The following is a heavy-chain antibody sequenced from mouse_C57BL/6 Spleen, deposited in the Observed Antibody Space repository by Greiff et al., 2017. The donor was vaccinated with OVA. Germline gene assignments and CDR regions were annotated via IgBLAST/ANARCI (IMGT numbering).Heavy chain of an antibody. V-gene: IGHV5-17*01. D-gene: IGHD3-1*01. CDR1: GFTFSDYG. CDR3: ARSGYYAMDY. CDR2: ISSGSSTI. J-gene: IGHJ4*01. Sequence: EVKLVESGGGLVKPGGSLKLSCAASGFTFSDYGMHWVRQAPEKGLEWVAYISSGSSTIYYADTVKGRFTISRDNAKNTLFLQLTSLRSEDTAMYYCARSGYYAMDYGGQGTAVTASA.